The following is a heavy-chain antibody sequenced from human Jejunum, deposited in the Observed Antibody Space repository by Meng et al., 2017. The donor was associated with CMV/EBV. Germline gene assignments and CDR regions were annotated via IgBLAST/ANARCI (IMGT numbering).Heavy chain of an antibody. CDR3: AKSPGWELPFDY. D-gene: IGHD1-26*01. V-gene: IGHV3-23*01. CDR1: VFPFSSYA. Sequence: AASVFPFSSYAMSWVRQAPGKGLEWVSAISGNGGNTYYADSVKGRFTISRDNSKNTLYLQINSLRAEDTAVYYCAKSPGWELPFDYWGQGTLVTVSS. J-gene: IGHJ4*02. CDR2: ISGNGGNT.